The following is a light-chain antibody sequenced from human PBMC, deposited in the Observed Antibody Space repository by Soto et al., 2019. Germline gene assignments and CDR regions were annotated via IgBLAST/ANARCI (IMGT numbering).Light chain of an antibody. CDR3: QQYDTLPLT. J-gene: IGKJ5*01. CDR2: DSS. CDR1: QDITNY. V-gene: IGKV1-33*01. Sequence: DIQMTQSPSSLSASVGDRVTIICQASQDITNYLNWYQQKPGKAPNLLIHDSSNLETGGPSRFSGSGTGTYFPFTISSLQPEDIATYYCQQYDTLPLTFGQGTRLEIK.